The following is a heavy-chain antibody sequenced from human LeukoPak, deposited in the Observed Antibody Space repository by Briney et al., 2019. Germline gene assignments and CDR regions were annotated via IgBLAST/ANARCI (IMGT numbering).Heavy chain of an antibody. D-gene: IGHD3-22*01. Sequence: PSETLSLTCAVYGGSFSGYYWSWIRQPPGKGLEWIGEINHSGSTNYNPSLKSRVTISVDTSKNQFSLKLSSVTAADTAVYYCARASYYDSSGPNWFDPWGQGTLVTVSS. J-gene: IGHJ5*02. CDR1: GGSFSGYY. V-gene: IGHV4-34*01. CDR2: INHSGST. CDR3: ARASYYDSSGPNWFDP.